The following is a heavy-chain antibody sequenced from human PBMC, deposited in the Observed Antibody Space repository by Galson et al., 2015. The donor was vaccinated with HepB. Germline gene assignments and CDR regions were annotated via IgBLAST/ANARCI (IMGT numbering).Heavy chain of an antibody. CDR1: GGSFSGYY. CDR3: ARDGGILTGYVD. Sequence: SEPLSLTCAVYGGSFSGYYWSWIRQPPGKGLEWIGEINHSGSTNYNPSLKSRVTISVDTSKNQFSLKLSSVTAADTAVYYCARDGGILTGYVDWGQGTLVTVSS. V-gene: IGHV4-34*01. J-gene: IGHJ4*02. CDR2: INHSGST. D-gene: IGHD3-9*01.